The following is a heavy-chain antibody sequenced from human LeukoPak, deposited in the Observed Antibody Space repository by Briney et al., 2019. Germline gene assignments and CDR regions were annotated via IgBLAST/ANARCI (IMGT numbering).Heavy chain of an antibody. V-gene: IGHV1-18*01. CDR1: GYTFTSYG. Sequence: GASVKVSCKASGYTFTSYGISWVRQAPGQGLEWMGWISAYNGNTNYAQKLQGRVTMTTDKSTSTAYMELSSLRSEDTAVYYCARLRITMVRGVISEAYFDYWGQGTLVTVSS. J-gene: IGHJ4*02. CDR2: ISAYNGNT. CDR3: ARLRITMVRGVISEAYFDY. D-gene: IGHD3-10*01.